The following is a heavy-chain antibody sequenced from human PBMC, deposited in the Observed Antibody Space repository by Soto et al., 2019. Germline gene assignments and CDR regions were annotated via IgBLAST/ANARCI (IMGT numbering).Heavy chain of an antibody. D-gene: IGHD2-2*01. V-gene: IGHV5-51*01. CDR1: GYSFSNYW. CDR3: ARLLCLSTSCYAGSRHFFDY. CDR2: IYPAASDA. Sequence: GESLKISCKGSGYSFSNYWIAWLRQMPGKGLEWMGIIYPAASDARYSPSFQGQVTISVDNSISTAYLQWSSLQASDTAMYYCARLLCLSTSCYAGSRHFFDYRGQGALVTVSS. J-gene: IGHJ4*02.